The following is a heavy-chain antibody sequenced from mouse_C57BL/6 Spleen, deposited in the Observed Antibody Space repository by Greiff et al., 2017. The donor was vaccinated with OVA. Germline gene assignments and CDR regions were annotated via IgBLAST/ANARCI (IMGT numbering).Heavy chain of an antibody. V-gene: IGHV1-4*01. J-gene: IGHJ3*01. CDR1: GYTFTSYT. CDR3: ARDDGLGWFAY. D-gene: IGHD2-3*01. CDR2: INPSSGYT. Sequence: VKLVESGAELARPGASVKMSCKASGYTFTSYTMHWVKQRPGQGLEWIGYINPSSGYTKYNQKFKDKATLTADKSSSTAYMQLSSLTSEDSAVYYCARDDGLGWFAYWGQGTLVTVSA.